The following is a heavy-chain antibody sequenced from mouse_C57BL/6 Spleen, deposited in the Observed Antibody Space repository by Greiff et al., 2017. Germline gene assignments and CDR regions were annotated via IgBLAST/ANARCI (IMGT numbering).Heavy chain of an antibody. V-gene: IGHV5-6*01. CDR1: GFSFTSYG. J-gene: IGHJ1*03. Sequence: DVLLVESGADLVKPGGSLKLSCAASGFSFTSYGMSWVRQTPHKRLEWVATISSGGSYTYYPETVKGRFTISRDNAKNTLYLQMSSLKSADAAMYYCARSYGSSYWYFDVWGTGTTVTVTS. D-gene: IGHD1-1*01. CDR2: ISSGGSYT. CDR3: ARSYGSSYWYFDV.